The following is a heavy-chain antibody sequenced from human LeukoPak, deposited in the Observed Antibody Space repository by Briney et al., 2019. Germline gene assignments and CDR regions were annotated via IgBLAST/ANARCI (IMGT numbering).Heavy chain of an antibody. Sequence: GGSLRLSCAASGFTFSSYSMNWVRQAPGKGLEWVSSVSSSSYIYYADSVKGRFTISRDNAKNSLYLQMNSLRAEDTAVYYCARDSRSGSYRRRHYYYYYGMDVWGQGTTVTVSS. CDR1: GFTFSSYS. V-gene: IGHV3-21*01. CDR2: VSSSSYI. J-gene: IGHJ6*02. CDR3: ARDSRSGSYRRRHYYYYYGMDV. D-gene: IGHD3-10*01.